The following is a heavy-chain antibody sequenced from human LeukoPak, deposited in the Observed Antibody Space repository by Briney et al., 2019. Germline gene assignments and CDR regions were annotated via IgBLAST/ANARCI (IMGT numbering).Heavy chain of an antibody. J-gene: IGHJ4*02. D-gene: IGHD3-16*01. CDR2: IYPADSDT. V-gene: IGHV5-51*01. CDR1: GFSFTSYW. CDR3: ARPGQLGEYTPYYFDF. Sequence: GESLKIFCKGSGFSFTSYWIGWVRQMPGKGLEYMGIIYPADSDTRYSPSFQGQVTISADKSISTAYLQWSSLKASDTAMYYCARPGQLGEYTPYYFDFWGQGTLVTVSS.